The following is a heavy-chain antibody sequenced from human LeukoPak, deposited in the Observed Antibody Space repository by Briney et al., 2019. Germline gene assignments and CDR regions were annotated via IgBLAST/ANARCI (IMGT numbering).Heavy chain of an antibody. CDR3: ARGSGSQSDAFDI. CDR1: GYTFTGYY. D-gene: IGHD1-26*01. Sequence: GASVKVSCKASGYTFTGYYMHWVRQAPGQGLEWMGWISAYNGNTNYAQKLQGRVTMTTDTSTSTAYMELRSLRSDDTAVYYCARGSGSQSDAFDIWGQGTMVTISS. CDR2: ISAYNGNT. J-gene: IGHJ3*02. V-gene: IGHV1-18*04.